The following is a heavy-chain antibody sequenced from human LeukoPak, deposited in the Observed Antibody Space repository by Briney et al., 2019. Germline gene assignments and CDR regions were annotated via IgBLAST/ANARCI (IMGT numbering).Heavy chain of an antibody. V-gene: IGHV1-46*01. J-gene: IGHJ3*02. CDR3: ASPERGYSYGYDAFDI. CDR2: INPSGGST. CDR1: GYTFSVYY. D-gene: IGHD5-18*01. Sequence: ASVKVSCKASGYTFSVYYMHWVRQAPGQGLEWMGIINPSGGSTSYAQKFQGRVTMTRDTSTSTVYMELSSLRSEDTAVYYCASPERGYSYGYDAFDIWGQGTMVTVSS.